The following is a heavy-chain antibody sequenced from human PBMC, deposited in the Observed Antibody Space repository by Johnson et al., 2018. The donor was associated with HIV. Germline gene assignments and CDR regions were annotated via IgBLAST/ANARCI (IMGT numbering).Heavy chain of an antibody. Sequence: VQLVESGGGLVQPGGSLKLSCAASGFTFSSYAMSWVRQAPGKGLEWVSIIYSGGGTDYADSVKSRFTISIDNSKNTLYLQMNSLRAEDTAVYYCARDNVAVAGGASDIWGQGTMVIVSS. J-gene: IGHJ3*02. V-gene: IGHV3-66*01. D-gene: IGHD6-19*01. CDR2: IYSGGGT. CDR1: GFTFSSYA. CDR3: ARDNVAVAGGASDI.